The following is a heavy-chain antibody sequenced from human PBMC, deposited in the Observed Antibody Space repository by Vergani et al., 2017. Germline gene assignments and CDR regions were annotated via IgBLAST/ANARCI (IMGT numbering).Heavy chain of an antibody. CDR1: GFTFSSYA. D-gene: IGHD3-10*01. Sequence: EVRLLESGGGLVQPGGSLRLSCEASGFTFSSYAMGWVRQAPGKGLEWVSGISGGGGSTYYADSLRGRFTISRDNSKNTLYLQMNSLRAEDTAVYYCAKDRVVMIRGPPYYFDFWGQGTLVTVSS. CDR2: ISGGGGST. CDR3: AKDRVVMIRGPPYYFDF. V-gene: IGHV3-23*01. J-gene: IGHJ4*02.